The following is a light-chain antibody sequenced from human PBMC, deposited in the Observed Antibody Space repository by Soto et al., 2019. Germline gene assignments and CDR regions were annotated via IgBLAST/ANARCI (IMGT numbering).Light chain of an antibody. CDR1: QDINTY. CDR3: KQRKSYPIT. CDR2: AAS. J-gene: IGKJ5*01. Sequence: DIQLTQTPSFLSASVGDRVTITCRASQDINTYLAWYQQKPGKAPKLLIFAASTLQNGVPSRFSGSGSGTEFPVTITSLQPEDFATYYCKQRKSYPITFGQGTRLEIK. V-gene: IGKV1-9*01.